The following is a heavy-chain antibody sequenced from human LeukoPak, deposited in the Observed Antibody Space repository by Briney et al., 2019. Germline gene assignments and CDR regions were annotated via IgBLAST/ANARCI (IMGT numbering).Heavy chain of an antibody. Sequence: SETLSLTCAVYGGSFSGYYWSWIRQPPGKGLEWIGEINHSGSTNYNPSLKSRVTISVDTSKNQSSLKLSSVTAADTAVYYCARGRTFGYSSSWYSPIWGQGTLVTVSS. CDR2: INHSGST. CDR1: GGSFSGYY. D-gene: IGHD6-13*01. J-gene: IGHJ4*02. V-gene: IGHV4-34*01. CDR3: ARGRTFGYSSSWYSPI.